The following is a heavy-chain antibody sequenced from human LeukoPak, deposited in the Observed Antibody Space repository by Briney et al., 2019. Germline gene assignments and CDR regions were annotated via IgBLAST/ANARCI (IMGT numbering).Heavy chain of an antibody. J-gene: IGHJ4*02. CDR2: IRSKAYGGTT. Sequence: GGSLRLSCTASELPFGDFPMSWVRQAQGKGLEWVGFIRSKAYGGTTEYAASVKGRFTISRDDSKSIAYLQMNSLKTEDTAVYYCTRGGYHHYYFDYWGQGTLVTVSS. D-gene: IGHD2-2*01. CDR3: TRGGYHHYYFDY. V-gene: IGHV3-49*04. CDR1: ELPFGDFP.